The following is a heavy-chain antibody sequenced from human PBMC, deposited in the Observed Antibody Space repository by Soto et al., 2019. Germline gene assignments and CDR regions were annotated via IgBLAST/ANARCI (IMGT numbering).Heavy chain of an antibody. Sequence: QLQLQESGPGLVKPSETLALTCTVSGGSISSSSYYWGWIRQPSAKGLEWIGSIYYSGSTYYNPSLKSRVTISVDTSKNQFSLKLSSVTAADTAVYYCARPSGSYLSYFDYWGQGTLVTVSS. CDR3: ARPSGSYLSYFDY. CDR2: IYYSGST. CDR1: GGSISSSSYY. D-gene: IGHD1-26*01. V-gene: IGHV4-39*01. J-gene: IGHJ4*02.